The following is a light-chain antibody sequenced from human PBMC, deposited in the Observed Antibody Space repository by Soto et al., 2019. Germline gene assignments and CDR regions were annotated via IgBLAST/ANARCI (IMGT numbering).Light chain of an antibody. J-gene: IGKJ4*01. CDR1: QDISNW. Sequence: DIQMTQSPSSVSASVGDRVTITCRASQDISNWLVWYQQRPGKAPKLLIYAASSLQSGVPSRFSGSGFGTDFTLTISSLQHEDFATYYCQQANSFPPLTFGGGTKVEIK. CDR3: QQANSFPPLT. CDR2: AAS. V-gene: IGKV1-12*01.